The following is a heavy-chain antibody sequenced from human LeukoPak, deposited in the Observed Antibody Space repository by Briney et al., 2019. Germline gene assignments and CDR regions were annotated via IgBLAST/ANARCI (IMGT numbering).Heavy chain of an antibody. CDR3: ARDRWGPTKSFDL. CDR2: ISASANTI. D-gene: IGHD3-16*01. CDR1: GFTFSDYV. V-gene: IGHV3-11*01. Sequence: PGGSLRLSCVGSGFTFSDYVMGWIRQAPGKGLEWISYISASANTIYYAGSVKGRFTISRDNAKNSLYVQLTSLSAEDTAVYFCARDRWGPTKSFDLWGRGTLVTVSS. J-gene: IGHJ2*01.